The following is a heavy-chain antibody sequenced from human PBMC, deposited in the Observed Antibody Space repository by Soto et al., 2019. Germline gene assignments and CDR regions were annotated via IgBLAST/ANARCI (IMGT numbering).Heavy chain of an antibody. CDR1: GGSISSYY. Sequence: SETLSLTCTVSGGSISSYYWSWIRQPPGKGLEWIGYIYYSGSTNYNPSLKSRVTISVDTSKNQFSLKLSSVTAADTAVYYCARDSRYYDFWSGYYYWGQGTLVTVSS. D-gene: IGHD3-3*01. V-gene: IGHV4-59*01. CDR3: ARDSRYYDFWSGYYY. CDR2: IYYSGST. J-gene: IGHJ4*02.